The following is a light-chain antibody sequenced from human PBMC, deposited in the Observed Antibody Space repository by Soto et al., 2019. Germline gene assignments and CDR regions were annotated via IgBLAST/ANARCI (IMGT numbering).Light chain of an antibody. CDR1: SSDVGGHNY. CDR2: EVR. Sequence: QPASVSGSPGQSITISCTGTSSDVGGHNYVSWYQQHPGKAPKLLIYEVRVRPSGVSIRFSGSKSANTASLTISGLQAEDEADYYCSSYTTTSTLRVFGGGTQLTVL. J-gene: IGLJ3*02. CDR3: SSYTTTSTLRV. V-gene: IGLV2-14*01.